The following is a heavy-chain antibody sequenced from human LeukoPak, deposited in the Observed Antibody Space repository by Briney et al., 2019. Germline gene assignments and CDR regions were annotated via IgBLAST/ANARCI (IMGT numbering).Heavy chain of an antibody. V-gene: IGHV4-4*07. CDR1: RGSVSSYP. CDR3: AREAGRNFNAFDI. D-gene: IGHD1-14*01. Sequence: SETLSLTCTVSRGSVSSYPWNWIRQLAGKGLEYIGRIHGSGSTNYNPSLMGRVTMSVDSSKNQISLRLTSVTAADTAVYFCAREAGRNFNAFDIWGQGTMVTV. J-gene: IGHJ3*02. CDR2: IHGSGST.